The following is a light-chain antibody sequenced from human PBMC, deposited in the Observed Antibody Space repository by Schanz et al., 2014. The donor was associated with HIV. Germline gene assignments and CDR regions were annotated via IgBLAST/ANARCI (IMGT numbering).Light chain of an antibody. CDR1: QYVSGSY. J-gene: IGKJ5*01. V-gene: IGKV3D-20*01. CDR2: DAS. Sequence: EIVLTQSPATLSLSPGERATLSCGASQYVSGSYVAWYQQKPGLAPRLLIYDASTRAAGTPDRFSGSGSGSAFTLIISRLEPADIAVYYCQQYGSSPITFGQGTRLEIK. CDR3: QQYGSSPIT.